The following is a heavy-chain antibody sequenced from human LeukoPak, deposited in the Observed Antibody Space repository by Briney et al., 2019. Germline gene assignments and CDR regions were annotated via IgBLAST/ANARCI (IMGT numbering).Heavy chain of an antibody. Sequence: AASVKVSCKASGYTLTGYYMHWVRQAPGQGLEWMGWINPNSGGTNYAQKFQGRVTMTRDTSISTAYMELSRLRSDDTAVYYCASWRSVAASPFDYWGQGTLVTVSS. D-gene: IGHD2-15*01. CDR1: GYTLTGYY. J-gene: IGHJ4*02. CDR3: ASWRSVAASPFDY. CDR2: INPNSGGT. V-gene: IGHV1-2*02.